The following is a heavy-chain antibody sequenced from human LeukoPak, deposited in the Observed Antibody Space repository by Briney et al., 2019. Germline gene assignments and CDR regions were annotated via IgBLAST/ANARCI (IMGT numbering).Heavy chain of an antibody. V-gene: IGHV4-34*01. CDR3: ACHIVVVVAAIDY. CDR1: GGSFSGYY. J-gene: IGHJ4*02. CDR2: INHSGST. Sequence: SETLSLTCAVYGGSFSGYYWSWIRQPPGKGLEWIGEINHSGSTNCNPSLKSRVTISVDTSKNQFSLKLSSVTAADTAVYYCACHIVVVVAAIDYWGQGTLVTVSS. D-gene: IGHD2-15*01.